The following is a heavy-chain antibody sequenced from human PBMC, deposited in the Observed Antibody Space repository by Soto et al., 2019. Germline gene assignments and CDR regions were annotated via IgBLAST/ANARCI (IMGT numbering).Heavy chain of an antibody. Sequence: GGSLRLSCAASGFTFSSYAMSWVRQAPGKGLEWVSAISGSGGSTYYADSVKGRFTISRDNSKNTLYLQMNSLRAEDTAVYYCAKDYLDYASLAERPVDYWGQGTLVTVSS. CDR3: AKDYLDYASLAERPVDY. CDR2: ISGSGGST. CDR1: GFTFSSYA. D-gene: IGHD4-17*01. V-gene: IGHV3-23*01. J-gene: IGHJ4*02.